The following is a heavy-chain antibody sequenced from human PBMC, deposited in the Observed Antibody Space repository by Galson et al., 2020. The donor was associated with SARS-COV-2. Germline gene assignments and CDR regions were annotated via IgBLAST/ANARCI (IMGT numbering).Heavy chain of an antibody. D-gene: IGHD3-22*01. J-gene: IGHJ4*02. CDR3: ARGLLHTTMVIVVYTSASFYFDT. CDR1: GGSFSGHY. V-gene: IGHV4-34*01. Sequence: SETLSLRCAVYGGSFSGHYWSWIRQSPGKGLEWIGEITQSGSVNYTPSLKSRVTISADTSKNQFSLELRSVTAADTAIYYCARGLLHTTMVIVVYTSASFYFDTWGQGTLVSVSS. CDR2: ITQSGSV.